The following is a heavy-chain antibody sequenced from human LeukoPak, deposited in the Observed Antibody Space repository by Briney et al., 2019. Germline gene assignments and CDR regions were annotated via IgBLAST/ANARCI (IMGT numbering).Heavy chain of an antibody. Sequence: GGSLRLSCAASGFTFSSYEMNWVRQAPGEGLEWVSYISSSGSTIYNADSLKGRFTISRDNAKNSLYLQMNSLRAEDTAVYYCARDNYDSSTPYYFDYWGQGTLVTVSS. D-gene: IGHD3-22*01. V-gene: IGHV3-48*03. J-gene: IGHJ4*02. CDR3: ARDNYDSSTPYYFDY. CDR2: ISSSGSTI. CDR1: GFTFSSYE.